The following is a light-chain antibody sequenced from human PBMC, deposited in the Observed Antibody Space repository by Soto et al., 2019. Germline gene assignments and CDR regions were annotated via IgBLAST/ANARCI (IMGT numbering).Light chain of an antibody. J-gene: IGLJ2*01. Sequence: QSALTQPASVSGSPVQSITISCTGTSSDVGGYNYVSWYQQHPGKAPKLMIYDVSNRPSGVSNRFSGSKSGNTASLTISGLQAEDEADYYCSSYTSSSTLVVFGGGTQRTVL. CDR1: SSDVGGYNY. V-gene: IGLV2-14*01. CDR2: DVS. CDR3: SSYTSSSTLVV.